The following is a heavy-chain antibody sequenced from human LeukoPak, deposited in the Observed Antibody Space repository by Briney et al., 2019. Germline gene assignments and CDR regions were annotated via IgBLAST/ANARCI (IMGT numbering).Heavy chain of an antibody. Sequence: GGSLRLSCAASEFTFSNYWMHWVRQAPGKGLVWVSWITGDGSSTRYADSVKGRFTISRDNAKNTLYLQVNSLRAEDTAVYYCARSNWPYYFYYWGQGALVTVSS. CDR3: ARSNWPYYFYY. CDR2: ITGDGSST. J-gene: IGHJ4*02. D-gene: IGHD1-1*01. CDR1: EFTFSNYW. V-gene: IGHV3-74*01.